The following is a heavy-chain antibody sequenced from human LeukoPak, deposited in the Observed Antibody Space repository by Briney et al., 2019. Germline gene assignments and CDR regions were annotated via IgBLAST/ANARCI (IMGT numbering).Heavy chain of an antibody. V-gene: IGHV3-11*06. J-gene: IGHJ5*02. CDR2: ISSSSSYT. CDR1: GFTFSDYY. D-gene: IGHD1-26*01. Sequence: PGGSLRLSCAASGFTFSDYYMSWIRQAPGKGLEWVSYISSSSSYTNYAGSVKGRFTISRDNAKNSLYLQMNSLRAEDTAVYYCARGGGGSYHGWFDPWGQGTLVTVSS. CDR3: ARGGGGSYHGWFDP.